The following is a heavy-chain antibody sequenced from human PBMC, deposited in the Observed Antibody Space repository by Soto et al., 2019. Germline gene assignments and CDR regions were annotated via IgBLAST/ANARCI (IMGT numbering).Heavy chain of an antibody. CDR2: INSDGSST. CDR1: GFTFSSYW. J-gene: IGHJ4*02. D-gene: IGHD3-22*01. Sequence: AGGSLRLSCAASGFTFSSYWMHWVRQAPGKGLVWVSRINSDGSSTSYADSVKGRFTISRDNAKNTLYLQMNSLRAEDTAVYYCARGYYDSSGYPYDYWGQGTLVTVSS. V-gene: IGHV3-74*01. CDR3: ARGYYDSSGYPYDY.